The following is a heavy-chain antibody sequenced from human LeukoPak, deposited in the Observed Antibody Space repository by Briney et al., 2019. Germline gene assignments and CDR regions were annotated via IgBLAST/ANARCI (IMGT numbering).Heavy chain of an antibody. D-gene: IGHD5-18*01. V-gene: IGHV3-30*03. J-gene: IGHJ4*02. CDR3: ARDRYSYGYYLDY. CDR1: GFTFSSYG. Sequence: PGRSLRLSCAASGFTFSSYGMHWVRQAPGKGLEWVAVISYDGGNKYYADSVKGRFTIYRDNSKNTLYLQMNSLRAEDTAVYYCARDRYSYGYYLDYWGQGTLVTVSS. CDR2: ISYDGGNK.